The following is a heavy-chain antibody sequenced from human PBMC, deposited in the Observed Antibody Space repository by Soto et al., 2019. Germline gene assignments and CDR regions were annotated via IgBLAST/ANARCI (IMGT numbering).Heavy chain of an antibody. V-gene: IGHV1-2*02. CDR3: ERDQANLGYYYHSSAYHHGADY. Sequence: ASVKVSCKASGYTFTAYHMHWVRQAPGQGLEWMGWINPNSGATNYAQKFQGRVTMNRDTSISTAYMELNSLKYDDTAVYYCERDQANLGYYYHSSAYHHGADYWGQGDLVTVSS. CDR1: GYTFTAYH. D-gene: IGHD3-22*01. CDR2: INPNSGAT. J-gene: IGHJ4*02.